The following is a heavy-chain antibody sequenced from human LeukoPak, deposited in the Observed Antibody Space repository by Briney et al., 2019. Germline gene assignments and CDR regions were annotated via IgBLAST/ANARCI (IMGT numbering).Heavy chain of an antibody. CDR3: ARGLPYSGYDFDY. Sequence: KAGGSLRLSCAASGFTFNSYAMNWVRQAPGKGLEWVSYISSSSSPIYYADSVRGRFTISRDNANNSLYLQMNSLRAEDTAVYYCARGLPYSGYDFDYWGQGTLVTVSS. CDR1: GFTFNSYA. J-gene: IGHJ4*02. CDR2: ISSSSSPI. V-gene: IGHV3-48*01. D-gene: IGHD5-12*01.